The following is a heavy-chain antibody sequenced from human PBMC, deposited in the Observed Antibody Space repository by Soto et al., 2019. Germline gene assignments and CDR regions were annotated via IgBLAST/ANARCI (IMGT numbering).Heavy chain of an antibody. J-gene: IGHJ4*02. V-gene: IGHV3-23*01. D-gene: IGHD6-19*01. CDR3: ALSSGWYVYFDY. CDR2: ISGSGGST. Sequence: GGSLRLSCAASGFTFSSYAMSWVRQAPGKGLEWGSAISGSGGSTYYADSVKGRFTISRHNSKNTLYLQMNSLRAEDTAVYYCALSSGWYVYFDYWGQGTLVTVSS. CDR1: GFTFSSYA.